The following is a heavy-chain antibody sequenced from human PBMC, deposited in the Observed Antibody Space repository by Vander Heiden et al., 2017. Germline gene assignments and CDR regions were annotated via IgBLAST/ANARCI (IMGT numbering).Heavy chain of an antibody. CDR2: INHSGST. D-gene: IGHD6-13*01. CDR1: GGSFGGYY. CDR3: AREIAAAGTYYYYYGMDV. Sequence: QVQLQQWGAGLLKPSETLSLTCAVYGGSFGGYYWSWIRQPPGKGLEWIGEINHSGSTNYNPSLTSRVTISVDTSKNQFSLKLSSVTAADTAVYYCAREIAAAGTYYYYYGMDVWGQGTTVTVSS. V-gene: IGHV4-34*01. J-gene: IGHJ6*02.